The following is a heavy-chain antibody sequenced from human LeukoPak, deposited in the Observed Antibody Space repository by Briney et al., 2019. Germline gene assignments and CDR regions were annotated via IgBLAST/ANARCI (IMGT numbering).Heavy chain of an antibody. D-gene: IGHD3-10*01. CDR1: GGSISSYY. Sequence: PSETLSLTWTVSGGSISSYYWSWIRQPPGKGLEWIGYIYYSGSTNYNPSLKSRVTISVDTSKNQFSLKLSSVTAADTAVYYCASLNMVRGVKFDYWGQGTLVTVSS. J-gene: IGHJ4*02. CDR2: IYYSGST. V-gene: IGHV4-59*01. CDR3: ASLNMVRGVKFDY.